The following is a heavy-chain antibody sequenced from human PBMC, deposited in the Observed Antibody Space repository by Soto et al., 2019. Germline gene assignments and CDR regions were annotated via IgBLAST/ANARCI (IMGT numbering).Heavy chain of an antibody. D-gene: IGHD3-10*01. CDR1: GGSMSEYF. J-gene: IGHJ4*02. CDR2: IYYLGST. V-gene: IGHV4-59*01. CDR3: ARDGYDGSGSPYPAY. Sequence: SETLSLTCSVSGGSMSEYFWSWIRRSPGKGLEWIGYIYYLGSTDYNPSLKSRVTISVDTSKRQFSLRLTSVTAADTAVYYCARDGYDGSGSPYPAYWGPGTQVTVSS.